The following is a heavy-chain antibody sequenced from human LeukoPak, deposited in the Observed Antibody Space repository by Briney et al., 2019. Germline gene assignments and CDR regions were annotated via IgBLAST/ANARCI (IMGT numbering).Heavy chain of an antibody. V-gene: IGHV4-34*01. J-gene: IGHJ4*02. CDR1: GGSFSGYY. CDR2: INHSGST. Sequence: SETLSLTCAVYGGSFSGYYWSWLRQPPGKGLEWIGEINHSGSTNYNPSLKSRVTISVDTSKNQFSLKLSSSPAADTAVYYGARGLQADYWGQGTLVTVSS. D-gene: IGHD4-11*01. CDR3: ARGLQADY.